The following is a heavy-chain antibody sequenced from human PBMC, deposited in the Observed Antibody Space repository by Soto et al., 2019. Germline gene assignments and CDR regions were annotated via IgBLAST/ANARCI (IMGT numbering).Heavy chain of an antibody. CDR3: ARDGRIAAAGHEYYYGMDV. D-gene: IGHD6-13*01. CDR2: INAGNGNT. CDR1: GYTFTSYA. Sequence: GASVKVSCKASGYTFTSYAMHWVRRAPGQRLEWMGWINAGNGNTKYSQKFQGRGTITRDTSASTAYIELSSLRSEDTAVYYCARDGRIAAAGHEYYYGMDVWGQGTTVTVSS. V-gene: IGHV1-3*01. J-gene: IGHJ6*02.